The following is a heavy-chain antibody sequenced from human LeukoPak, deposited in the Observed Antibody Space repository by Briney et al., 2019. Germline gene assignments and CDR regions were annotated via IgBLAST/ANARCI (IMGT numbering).Heavy chain of an antibody. D-gene: IGHD3-10*01. V-gene: IGHV4-30-4*01. CDR3: ARERAYYYGSGIWDY. Sequence: SETLSLTCTVSGGSISSGSYYWSWIRQPPGKGLEWIGYIYYSGSTYYNPSLKSRVTISVDTSKNQFSLKLSSVTAADTAVYYCARERAYYYGSGIWDYWGQGTLVTVSS. CDR1: GGSISSGSYY. CDR2: IYYSGST. J-gene: IGHJ4*02.